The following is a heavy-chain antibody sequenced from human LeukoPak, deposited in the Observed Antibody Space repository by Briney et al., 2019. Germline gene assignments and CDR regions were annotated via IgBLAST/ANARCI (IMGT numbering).Heavy chain of an antibody. CDR1: GFTFSSYS. D-gene: IGHD2-15*01. Sequence: GGSLRLSCAASGFTFSSYSMNWVRQAPGKGLEWVSSISSSSSYIYYADSVKGRFTISRDNAKNSLYLQMNSLRAEDTAVYYCARDVCSGGSCYSGMDVWGQGTTVTVSS. CDR3: ARDVCSGGSCYSGMDV. V-gene: IGHV3-21*01. J-gene: IGHJ6*02. CDR2: ISSSSSYI.